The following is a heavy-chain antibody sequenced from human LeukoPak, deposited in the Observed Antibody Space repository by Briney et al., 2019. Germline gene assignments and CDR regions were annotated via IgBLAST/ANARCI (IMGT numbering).Heavy chain of an antibody. CDR2: IKQDGSEK. D-gene: IGHD3-10*01. Sequence: PGGSLRLSCVASGFTFSGYWMTWVRQAPGKGLEWVANIKQDGSEKYYVDSVKGRFTISRDNAKNSLFLHMNSLRAEDTAVYYCAKDPGYYGSGSFLNWGQGTLVTVSS. CDR1: GFTFSGYW. J-gene: IGHJ4*02. CDR3: AKDPGYYGSGSFLN. V-gene: IGHV3-7*01.